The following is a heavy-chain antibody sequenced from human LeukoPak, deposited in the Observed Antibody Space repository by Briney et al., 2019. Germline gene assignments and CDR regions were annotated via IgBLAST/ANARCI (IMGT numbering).Heavy chain of an antibody. CDR1: GGTFSSYA. D-gene: IGHD4-17*01. J-gene: IGHJ5*02. Sequence: VASVKVSCKASGGTFSSYAISWVRQAPGQGLEWMGRIIPILGIANYAQKFQGRVTNTADKSTSTAYMELSSLRSEDTAVYYCARARYGDYVWDHWFDPWGQGTLVTVSS. CDR2: IIPILGIA. CDR3: ARARYGDYVWDHWFDP. V-gene: IGHV1-69*04.